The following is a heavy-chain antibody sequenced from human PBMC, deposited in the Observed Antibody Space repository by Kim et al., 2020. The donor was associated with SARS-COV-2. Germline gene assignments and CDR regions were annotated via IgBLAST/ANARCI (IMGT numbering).Heavy chain of an antibody. V-gene: IGHV4-39*07. J-gene: IGHJ4*02. CDR3: AREGGGHYYDSSGYYSLTSDY. CDR1: GGSISSSSYY. Sequence: SETLSLTCTVSGGSISSSSYYWGWIRQPPGKGLEWIGSIYYSGSTYYNPSLKSRVTISVDTSKNQFSLKLSSVTAADTAVYYCAREGGGHYYDSSGYYSLTSDYWGQGTLVTVSS. CDR2: IYYSGST. D-gene: IGHD3-22*01.